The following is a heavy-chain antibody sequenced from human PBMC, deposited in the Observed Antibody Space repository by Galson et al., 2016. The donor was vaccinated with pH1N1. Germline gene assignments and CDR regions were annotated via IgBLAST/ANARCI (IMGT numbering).Heavy chain of an antibody. J-gene: IGHJ5*02. Sequence: ETLSLTCTVSGDSISSSSYYWGWIRQPPGKGLEWIGSMYYSGSSYYNPSLKSRVTISVDASKNQFSLKLSSVTAADTAVYYCVRRVVGELLGNWFDPWGQGTLVTVSS. CDR1: GDSISSSSYY. CDR2: MYYSGSS. CDR3: VRRVVGELLGNWFDP. D-gene: IGHD3-10*01. V-gene: IGHV4-39*01.